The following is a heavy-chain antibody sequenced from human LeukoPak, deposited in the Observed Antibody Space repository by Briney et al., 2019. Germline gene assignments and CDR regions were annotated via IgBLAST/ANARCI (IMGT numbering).Heavy chain of an antibody. CDR1: GYTFSSYN. Sequence: ASVKVSCKASGYTFSSYNMHWVRQAPGQGLGWMGIINPSGGSTTYAQKFQGTVTMTRDTSTSTVYMELSSLRSEDTAVYFCARERYSIYSSVDEYYYYGMDVWGQGTTVTVSS. CDR3: ARERYSIYSSVDEYYYYGMDV. CDR2: INPSGGST. V-gene: IGHV1-46*01. J-gene: IGHJ6*02. D-gene: IGHD2-15*01.